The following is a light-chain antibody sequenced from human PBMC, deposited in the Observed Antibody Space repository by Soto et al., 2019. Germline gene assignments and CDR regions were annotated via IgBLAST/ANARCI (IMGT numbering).Light chain of an antibody. CDR3: QQRSKWPRT. CDR1: QSVSTL. V-gene: IGKV3-11*01. Sequence: EVVLTQSPATLSLSPGERATLSCRASQSVSTLLAWYQQKPGQAPRLLIYQVSNRATGLPARFSGSGSGTDFTLNISRLEPEDFAGYYCQQRSKWPRTFGQGTKVEIK. CDR2: QVS. J-gene: IGKJ1*01.